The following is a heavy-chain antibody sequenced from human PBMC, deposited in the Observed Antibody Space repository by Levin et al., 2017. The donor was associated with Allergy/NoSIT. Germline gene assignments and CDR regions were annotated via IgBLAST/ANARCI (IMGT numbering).Heavy chain of an antibody. CDR3: ARGPDYYGSGSIFDY. Sequence: SETLSLTCTVSGGSISSYYWSWIRQPPGKGLEWIGSIFYSGATNYNPSLQSRVTISLDTSKHRFSLKLFSVTAADTAMYFCARGPDYYGSGSIFDYWGQGTLVTVSS. CDR2: IFYSGAT. D-gene: IGHD3-10*01. J-gene: IGHJ4*02. V-gene: IGHV4-59*01. CDR1: GGSISSYY.